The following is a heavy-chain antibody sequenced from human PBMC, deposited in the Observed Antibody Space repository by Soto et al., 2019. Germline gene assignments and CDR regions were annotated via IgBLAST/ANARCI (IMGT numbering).Heavy chain of an antibody. J-gene: IGHJ5*02. D-gene: IGHD6-19*01. CDR1: GGTFSSYA. V-gene: IGHV1-69*13. CDR2: IIPIFGTA. CDR3: ARLGEIFEKIAVAGDNWFDP. Sequence: GASVKVSCKASGGTFSSYAISWVRQAPGQGLEWMGGIIPIFGTANYAQKFQGRVTITADESTSTAYMELSSLRSEDTAVYYCARLGEIFEKIAVAGDNWFDPWGQGTLVTVSS.